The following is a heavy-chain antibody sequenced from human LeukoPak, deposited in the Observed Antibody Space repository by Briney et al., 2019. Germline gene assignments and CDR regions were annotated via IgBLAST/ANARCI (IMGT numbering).Heavy chain of an antibody. V-gene: IGHV3-33*01. D-gene: IGHD2-2*02. CDR1: GFAFSSYG. J-gene: IGHJ3*02. CDR2: IWFDGTNK. CDR3: ARRLYCSGTSCYMGPDAFDI. Sequence: GGSLRLSCAASGFAFSSYGMHWVRRAPGKGLEGVAVIWFDGTNKYYADSVKGRFTISRDNSKNALYLQMNSLRAEDTAVYYCARRLYCSGTSCYMGPDAFDIWGQGTMVTVSS.